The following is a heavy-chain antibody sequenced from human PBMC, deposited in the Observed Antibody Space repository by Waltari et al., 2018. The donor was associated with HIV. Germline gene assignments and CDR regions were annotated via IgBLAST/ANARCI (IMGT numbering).Heavy chain of an antibody. J-gene: IGHJ4*02. CDR3: ARDHYYGSSGYYSDY. V-gene: IGHV1-18*01. D-gene: IGHD3-22*01. Sequence: QVHLVQSGAELRKPGASVTVACKASGYNFTNYGIPWVRQAPGQGLEWMGWISGYNGDTKYAQKVRGRVTMTTDTSTSTAYLEMGSLRFDDTAVYYCARDHYYGSSGYYSDYWGQGTLVTVSS. CDR1: GYNFTNYG. CDR2: ISGYNGDT.